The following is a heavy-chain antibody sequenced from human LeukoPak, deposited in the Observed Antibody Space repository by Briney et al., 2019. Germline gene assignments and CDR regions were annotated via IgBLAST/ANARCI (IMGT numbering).Heavy chain of an antibody. CDR3: GLVSGSYYYAFDI. V-gene: IGHV1-2*02. D-gene: IGHD1-26*01. Sequence: EASVKVSCKAPGYTFTGYYMHWVRQAPGQGLEWMGWINPNSGGTNYAQKFQGRVTMTRDTPISTAYMELSRLRSDDTAVYYCGLVSGSYYYAFDIWGQGTMVTVSS. CDR2: INPNSGGT. J-gene: IGHJ3*02. CDR1: GYTFTGYY.